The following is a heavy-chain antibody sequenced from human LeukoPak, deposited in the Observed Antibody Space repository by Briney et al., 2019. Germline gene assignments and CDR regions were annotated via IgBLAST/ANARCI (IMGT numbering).Heavy chain of an antibody. CDR3: AIDEPNYAHYDFDY. J-gene: IGHJ4*02. V-gene: IGHV3-15*01. Sequence: NPGGSLRLSCAASRFSFSNAWLNWVRQAPGKGLEWVGRIKSKADGETTDYTAPVKGRFTISRDDSTNMVYLQMNSLKMEDTAVYYCAIDEPNYAHYDFDYWGQGTLVTVSS. CDR1: RFSFSNAW. CDR2: IKSKADGETT. D-gene: IGHD4/OR15-4a*01.